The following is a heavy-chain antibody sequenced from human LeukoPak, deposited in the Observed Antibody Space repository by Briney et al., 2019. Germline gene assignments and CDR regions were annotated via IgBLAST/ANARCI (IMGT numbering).Heavy chain of an antibody. CDR2: ISYDGSNK. CDR3: ANGLLGYCSGGSCDY. V-gene: IGHV3-30*04. CDR1: GFTFSSYA. Sequence: GGSLRLSCAASGFTFSSYAMHWVRQAPGKGLEWVAVISYDGSNKYYADSVKGRFTISRDNSKNTLYLQMNSLRAEDTAVYYCANGLLGYCSGGSCDYWGQGTLVTVSS. J-gene: IGHJ4*02. D-gene: IGHD2-15*01.